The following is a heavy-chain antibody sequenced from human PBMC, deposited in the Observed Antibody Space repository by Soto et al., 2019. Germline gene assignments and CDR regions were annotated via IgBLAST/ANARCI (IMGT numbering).Heavy chain of an antibody. Sequence: GASLKVSCKASGYTFTSYGISWVRQAPGQGLEWMGGISANYGKANYAQKFQGRVTMTADESTSTAYMELRSLRSEDTAVYYCARDLAYYGSGSYSYYFDYWGQGTLVTVSS. CDR2: ISANYGKA. J-gene: IGHJ4*02. V-gene: IGHV1-18*01. CDR3: ARDLAYYGSGSYSYYFDY. CDR1: GYTFTSYG. D-gene: IGHD3-10*01.